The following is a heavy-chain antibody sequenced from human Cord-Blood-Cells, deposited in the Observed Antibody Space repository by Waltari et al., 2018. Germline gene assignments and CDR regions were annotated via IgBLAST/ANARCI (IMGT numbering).Heavy chain of an antibody. CDR2: IYHSGST. V-gene: IGHV4-38-2*02. J-gene: IGHJ4*02. D-gene: IGHD2-2*01. CDR3: ARDRVVPAATVFDY. CDR1: GYSISSGYY. Sequence: QVQLQESGPGLVKPSETLSLTCAVSGYSISSGYYWGWIRQPPGKGLEWIGSIYHSGSTYYNPSLKRRVTIAVDTSKNQFSLKLSSVTAADTAVYYCARDRVVPAATVFDYWGQGTLVTVSS.